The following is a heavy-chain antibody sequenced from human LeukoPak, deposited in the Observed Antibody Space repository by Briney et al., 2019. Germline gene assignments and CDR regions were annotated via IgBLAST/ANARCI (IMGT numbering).Heavy chain of an antibody. CDR3: VRDLMGPGPTTAYLHH. V-gene: IGHV3-21*01. Sequence: PGGSLRLSCAASGFTFSDYSMNWVRQAPGKGLEWVSSISRSSRHVYYAGSVKGRFTISRDNAKNSLYLQMNSLRAEDMAVYFCVRDLMGPGPTTAYLHHWGQGTLVTVSS. D-gene: IGHD1-1*01. CDR2: ISRSSRHV. J-gene: IGHJ1*01. CDR1: GFTFSDYS.